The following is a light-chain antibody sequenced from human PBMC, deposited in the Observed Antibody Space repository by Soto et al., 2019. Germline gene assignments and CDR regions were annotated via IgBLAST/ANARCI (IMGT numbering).Light chain of an antibody. CDR1: NSDVGGYNY. J-gene: IGLJ1*01. CDR2: DVS. CDR3: SSYTSSSTSCV. V-gene: IGLV2-14*01. Sequence: HSALNHPVYVAGVARQCRPISYTETNSDVGGYNYVSWYQQHPGKAPKLMIYDVSNRPSGVSNRFSGSKSGNTASLAISGLQAEDEADYYCSSYTSSSTSCVFGTGTKVTVL.